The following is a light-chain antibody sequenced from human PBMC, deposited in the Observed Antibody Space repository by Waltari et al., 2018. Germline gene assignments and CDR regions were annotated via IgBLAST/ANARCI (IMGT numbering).Light chain of an antibody. CDR3: ATWDDSLSGWV. J-gene: IGLJ3*02. V-gene: IGLV4-69*01. Sequence: QLVLTQSPSASASLGASVKLTCTLSSGHSSNVIAWLQQQPEKGPRYLMKVNSDGSHSKGDEIPDRLSGSSSGTERYLTIASLQSEDEADYYCATWDDSLSGWVFGGGTKLTVL. CDR1: SGHSSNV. CDR2: VNSDGSH.